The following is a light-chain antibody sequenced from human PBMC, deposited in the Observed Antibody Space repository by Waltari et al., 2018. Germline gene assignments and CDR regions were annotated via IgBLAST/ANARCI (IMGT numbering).Light chain of an antibody. CDR1: QSLGRC. J-gene: IGKJ1*01. Sequence: SFRTSQSLGRCLSWYQQRPCQAPRVLICDASIRATGIPDRFSGSGSGSYFSLTISGLEPEDFAVYYCLKYVNLPAPFGQGTKVEIK. V-gene: IGKV3-20*01. CDR3: LKYVNLPAP. CDR2: DAS.